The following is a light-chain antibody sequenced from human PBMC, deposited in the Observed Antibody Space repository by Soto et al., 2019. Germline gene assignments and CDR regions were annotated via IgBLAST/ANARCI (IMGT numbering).Light chain of an antibody. Sequence: DIQMTQSPSSLSPSVGDRVTITCRASRSISDWLAWYQQKPGKAPELLIFDASNLKSGVSSRFSGRRSGTEFTLTISRLQLDDIQTHYSLQYSSHSWKFSKPTKVDI. CDR1: RSISDW. CDR3: LQYSSHSWK. J-gene: IGKJ1*01. CDR2: DAS. V-gene: IGKV1-5*01.